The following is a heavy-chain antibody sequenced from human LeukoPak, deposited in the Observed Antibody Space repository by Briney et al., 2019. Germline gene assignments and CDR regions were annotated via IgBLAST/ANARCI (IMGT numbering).Heavy chain of an antibody. D-gene: IGHD3-3*01. CDR1: GYTFTGYY. Sequence: ASVKVSCKASGYTFTGYYMPWVRQAPGQGLEWMGWINPNSGGTNYAQKFQGRVTMTRDTSISTAYMELSRLRSDDTAVYYCARDLYYDFRSAASSGYFDYWGQGTLVTVSS. CDR2: INPNSGGT. CDR3: ARDLYYDFRSAASSGYFDY. V-gene: IGHV1-2*02. J-gene: IGHJ4*02.